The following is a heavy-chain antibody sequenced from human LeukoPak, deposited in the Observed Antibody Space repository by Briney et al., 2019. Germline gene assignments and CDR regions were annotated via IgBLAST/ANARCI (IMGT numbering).Heavy chain of an antibody. D-gene: IGHD5-18*01. J-gene: IGHJ4*02. CDR1: GGSISSHY. Sequence: SETLSLTCTVSGGSISSHYWSWVRQPPGKGLEWIGYVLDNVRTKDNPSLNSRFTLSADTSKNQFSLRLTSVSAADTAVYYCATIKRGNIFGFFDFWGQGILVTVSS. CDR3: ATIKRGNIFGFFDF. V-gene: IGHV4-59*11. CDR2: VLDNVRT.